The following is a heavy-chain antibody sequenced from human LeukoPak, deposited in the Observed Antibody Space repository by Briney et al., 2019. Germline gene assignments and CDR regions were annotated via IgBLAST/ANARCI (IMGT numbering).Heavy chain of an antibody. D-gene: IGHD3-10*01. Sequence: PSETLSLTCTVSGGSINSYYRTWIRQPPGKGLEWIGHIYYSGSTTSFNPSLKSRVTISLDTSKNQFSLKLNSVTTADTAVYYCAREGPDWRENYYGSGIGSWGQGTLVTVSS. CDR3: AREGPDWRENYYGSGIGS. CDR1: GGSINSYY. J-gene: IGHJ5*02. V-gene: IGHV4-59*01. CDR2: IYYSGSTT.